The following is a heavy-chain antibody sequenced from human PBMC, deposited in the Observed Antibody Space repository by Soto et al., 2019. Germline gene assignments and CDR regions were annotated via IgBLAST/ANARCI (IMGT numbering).Heavy chain of an antibody. CDR2: INAGNGNT. J-gene: IGHJ5*02. V-gene: IGHV1-3*01. CDR1: GYTFTSYA. CDR3: ATANYDFWSGYGNWFDP. Sequence: ASVKVSCKASGYTFTSYAMHWVRQAPGQRLERMGWINAGNGNTKYSQKFQGRVTITRDTSASTAYMELSSLRSEDTAVYYCATANYDFWSGYGNWFDPWGQGTLVTVSS. D-gene: IGHD3-3*01.